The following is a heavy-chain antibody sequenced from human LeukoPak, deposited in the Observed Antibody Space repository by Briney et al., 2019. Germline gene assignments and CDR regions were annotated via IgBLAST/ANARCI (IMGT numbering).Heavy chain of an antibody. CDR2: MNPKSGYT. CDR1: GYTFTNYD. V-gene: IGHV1-8*01. CDR3: ARVTGSIDY. J-gene: IGHJ4*02. D-gene: IGHD1-26*01. Sequence: ASVTVSFKSSGYTFTNYDINWVRQATGQGLEWMGWMNPKSGYTGYAQKFQGRVTMTRDTSISTAYMELGSLRSEDTAVYYCARVTGSIDYWGQGTLVTVSS.